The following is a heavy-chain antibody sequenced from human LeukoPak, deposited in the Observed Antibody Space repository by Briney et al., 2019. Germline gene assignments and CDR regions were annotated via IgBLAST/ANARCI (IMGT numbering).Heavy chain of an antibody. CDR2: IWYDGSNK. D-gene: IGHD3-9*01. Sequence: QPGRSLRLSCAASGFTFSSYGMHWVRQAPGEGLEWVAVIWYDGSNKYYADSVKGRFTISRDNSKNTLYLQMNSLRAEDTAVYYCARGRYYDILTGTSLDYWGQGTLVTVSS. CDR3: ARGRYYDILTGTSLDY. CDR1: GFTFSSYG. V-gene: IGHV3-33*01. J-gene: IGHJ4*02.